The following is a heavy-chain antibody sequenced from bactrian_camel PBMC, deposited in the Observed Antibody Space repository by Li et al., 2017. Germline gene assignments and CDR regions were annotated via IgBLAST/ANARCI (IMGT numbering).Heavy chain of an antibody. J-gene: IGHJ3*01. CDR3: AADSIRPACGWYPVSPLDA. CDR1: GFTFDDSD. V-gene: IGHV3S63*01. CDR2: KNSDGST. D-gene: IGHD5*01. Sequence: HVQLVESGGGSVETGGSLRLSCTASGFTFDDSDLGWYRQAPGNECELVSTKNSDGSTYYADSMKGRFTISLDNAKTTVYLQMNDLKPEDTAVYYCAADSIRPACGWYPVSPLDAWGQGTQVTVSS.